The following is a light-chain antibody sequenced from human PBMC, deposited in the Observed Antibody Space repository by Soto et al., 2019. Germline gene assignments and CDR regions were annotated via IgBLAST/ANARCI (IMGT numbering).Light chain of an antibody. CDR3: QQRNVWPPVT. V-gene: IGKV3-15*01. Sequence: DIVMTQSPATLSVSPGERATLSCRASQSVSSNLAWYQQKPGQAPRLLIYGASTRATGIPARFSGSGSGTEFTLTISSLEPEDAAVYYCQQRNVWPPVTFGQGTRLEIK. CDR1: QSVSSN. CDR2: GAS. J-gene: IGKJ5*01.